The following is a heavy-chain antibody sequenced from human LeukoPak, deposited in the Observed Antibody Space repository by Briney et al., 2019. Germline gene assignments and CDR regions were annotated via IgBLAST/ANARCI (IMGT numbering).Heavy chain of an antibody. V-gene: IGHV4-59*01. J-gene: IGHJ4*02. CDR2: IYYSGST. D-gene: IGHD3-10*01. CDR3: ARGLWGVIDIFDY. Sequence: PSETLSLTCSVSGGSISSYYWSWIRQPPGKGLEWIGYIYYSGSTNYNPSLKSRVTISVNTSKNHFSLNLSSVTAADTAVYYRARGLWGVIDIFDYWGQGTLVTVSS. CDR1: GGSISSYY.